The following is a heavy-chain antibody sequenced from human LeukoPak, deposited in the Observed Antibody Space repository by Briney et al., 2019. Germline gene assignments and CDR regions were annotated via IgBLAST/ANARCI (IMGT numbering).Heavy chain of an antibody. CDR3: AREDFRLHSSYDRYGMDV. D-gene: IGHD3-22*01. V-gene: IGHV3-7*04. CDR1: GXTFSSYW. CDR2: IKQDGSEK. Sequence: SGGSLRLSCAASGXTFSSYWMSWVRQAPGKGLEWVANIKQDGSEKYYVDSVKGRFTISRDNAKNSLYLQMISLRAEDTAVYYCAREDFRLHSSYDRYGMDVWGQGTTVTVSS. J-gene: IGHJ6*02.